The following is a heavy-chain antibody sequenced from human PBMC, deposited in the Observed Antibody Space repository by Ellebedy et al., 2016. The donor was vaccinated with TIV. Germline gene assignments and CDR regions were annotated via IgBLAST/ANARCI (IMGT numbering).Heavy chain of an antibody. CDR3: ARAGGYCSSTSCTRYYFDY. CDR1: GYTFTSYY. D-gene: IGHD2-2*01. Sequence: AASVKVSCKASGYTFTSYYMHWVRQPPGQGLEWMGLINPSGGSTSYAQKFQGRVTMTRDTSTSTVYMELSGLRSEDTAVYYCARAGGYCSSTSCTRYYFDYWGQGTLVTVSS. CDR2: INPSGGST. J-gene: IGHJ4*02. V-gene: IGHV1-46*01.